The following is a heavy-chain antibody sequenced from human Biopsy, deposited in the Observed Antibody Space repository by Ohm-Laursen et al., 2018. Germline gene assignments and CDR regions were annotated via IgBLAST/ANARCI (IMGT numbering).Heavy chain of an antibody. D-gene: IGHD3-22*01. V-gene: IGHV4-31*01. CDR3: ARGDYFDSNGYFWFDP. Sequence: SQTLSLTCTVSGGSISSGGSYWSWIRQRPGKGLEWIGYIFNSANTYYNPSLKNLITISGDTSKNQCSLKLNSVTAADTAVYYCARGDYFDSNGYFWFDPWGQGTLVTVSS. CDR1: GGSISSGGSY. CDR2: IFNSANT. J-gene: IGHJ5*02.